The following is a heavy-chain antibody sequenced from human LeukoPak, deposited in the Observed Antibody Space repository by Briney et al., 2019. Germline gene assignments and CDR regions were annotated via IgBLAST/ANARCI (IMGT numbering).Heavy chain of an antibody. CDR2: ITAYDGDT. D-gene: IGHD1-1*01. Sequence: GASVKVSCNASGVSFPSYGSSWVRQAPGQGLEWIGWITAYDGDTNYAEKFQGRVTMATDTSTSTASMELWSLRSDDTAVYHCARDWQLPSGPDVFDIWGQGTVVTVSS. J-gene: IGHJ3*02. V-gene: IGHV1-18*01. CDR1: GVSFPSYG. CDR3: ARDWQLPSGPDVFDI.